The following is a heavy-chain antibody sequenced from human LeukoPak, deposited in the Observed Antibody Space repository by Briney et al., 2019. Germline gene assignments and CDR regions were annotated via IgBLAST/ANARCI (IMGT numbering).Heavy chain of an antibody. J-gene: IGHJ4*02. V-gene: IGHV3-23*01. CDR2: ISGSGGST. Sequence: SGGSLRLSCAASGFTFSSYAMTWARQAPGKGLEWVSGISGSGGSTYYADSVKGRFTISRDNSKNTLYLQMNSLRAEDTAVYYCAKDPSAYYFDYWGQGTLVTVSS. CDR3: AKDPSAYYFDY. CDR1: GFTFSSYA.